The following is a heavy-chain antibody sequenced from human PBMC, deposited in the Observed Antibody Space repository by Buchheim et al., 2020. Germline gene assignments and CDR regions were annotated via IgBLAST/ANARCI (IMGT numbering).Heavy chain of an antibody. Sequence: QVQLVESGGGLVKPGGSLRLSCAASGFIFSDYYMSWVRRTPGKGLEWLASISTSSAYTYYADSVTGRFTIYRDNAKNSLYLQMNSLRVEDSAIYYCARDRTGTYWFDPWGQRTL. V-gene: IGHV3-11*06. CDR3: ARDRTGTYWFDP. J-gene: IGHJ5*02. CDR2: ISTSSAYT. D-gene: IGHD1-7*01. CDR1: GFIFSDYY.